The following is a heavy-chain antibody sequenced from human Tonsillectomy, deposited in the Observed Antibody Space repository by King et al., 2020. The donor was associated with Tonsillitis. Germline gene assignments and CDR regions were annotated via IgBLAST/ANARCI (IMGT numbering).Heavy chain of an antibody. J-gene: IGHJ2*01. CDR1: GYSFTSYW. CDR2: IYPGDSDT. Sequence: QLVQSGAEVKKPGESLKISCKGSGYSFTSYWIGWVRQMPGKGLEWMGIIYPGDSDTRYSPSFQDQVTISADKSISTAYLQWSSLKASDTAMYYCARSPPNHYYDSSGYYYTEDWYFDLWGRGTLVTVSS. V-gene: IGHV5-51*01. D-gene: IGHD3-22*01. CDR3: ARSPPNHYYDSSGYYYTEDWYFDL.